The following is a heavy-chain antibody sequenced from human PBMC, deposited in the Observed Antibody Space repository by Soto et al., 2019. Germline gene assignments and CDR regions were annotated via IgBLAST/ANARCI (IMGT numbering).Heavy chain of an antibody. CDR2: IYYSGST. CDR1: GGSISGYY. Sequence: SETLSLTCPVSGGSISGYYWSWIRQPPGKGLEWIGYIYYSGSTNYNPSLKSRVTISVDTSKNQFSLKLSSVTAADTAVYYCARAPRGNYGYPSYFDYWGQGTLVTVSS. V-gene: IGHV4-59*01. J-gene: IGHJ4*02. CDR3: ARAPRGNYGYPSYFDY. D-gene: IGHD3-10*01.